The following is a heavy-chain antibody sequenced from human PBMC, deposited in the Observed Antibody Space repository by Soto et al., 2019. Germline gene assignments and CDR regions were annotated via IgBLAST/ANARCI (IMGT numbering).Heavy chain of an antibody. V-gene: IGHV3-53*01. Sequence: AGGSLRLSCAASGFTVSSNYMSWVRQAPGKGLEWVSVIYSGGSTYYADSVKGRFTISRDNSKNTLYLQMNSLRAEDTAVYYCAFRITIFGVVTTDMDVWGQGTTVTVSS. D-gene: IGHD3-3*01. CDR1: GFTVSSNY. CDR2: IYSGGST. CDR3: AFRITIFGVVTTDMDV. J-gene: IGHJ6*02.